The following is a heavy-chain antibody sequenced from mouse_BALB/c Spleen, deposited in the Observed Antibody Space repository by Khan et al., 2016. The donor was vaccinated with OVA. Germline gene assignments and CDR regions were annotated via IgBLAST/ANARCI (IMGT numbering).Heavy chain of an antibody. CDR3: ARDYGSLYWYFDV. D-gene: IGHD1-1*01. Sequence: QSGPGLVKPSQTVSLTCTVTGISITSGNYRWSWIRQFPGNKLEWIGNIYYSGTVTYNPSLTSRTTITRDTSQNQFFLEMNSLTAEDTATDYCARDYGSLYWYFDVWGAGTTVTVSS. J-gene: IGHJ1*01. V-gene: IGHV3-5*02. CDR2: IYYSGTV. CDR1: GISITSGNYR.